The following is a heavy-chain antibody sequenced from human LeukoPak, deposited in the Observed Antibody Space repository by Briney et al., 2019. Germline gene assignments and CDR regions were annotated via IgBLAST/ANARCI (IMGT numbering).Heavy chain of an antibody. V-gene: IGHV1-2*04. Sequence: ASVKVSCKASGYTFTGYYMHWVRQAPGQGLEWMGWINPNSGGTNYAQKFQGWVTMTRDTSISTAYMELSRLRSDDTAVYYCATPTQRSDWAFDIWGQGTMVTVSS. CDR2: INPNSGGT. J-gene: IGHJ3*02. CDR3: ATPTQRSDWAFDI. CDR1: GYTFTGYY. D-gene: IGHD3-9*01.